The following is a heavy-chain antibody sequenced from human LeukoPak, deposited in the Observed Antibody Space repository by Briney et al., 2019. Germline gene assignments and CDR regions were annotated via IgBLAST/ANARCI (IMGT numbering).Heavy chain of an antibody. D-gene: IGHD5-18*01. J-gene: IGHJ4*02. CDR1: GGSISSSTYY. V-gene: IGHV4-39*07. CDR3: ARGTSGYIYALRN. Sequence: SETLSLTCTVSGGSISSSTYYWAWIRQPPGKGLEGIGSLYYTGVTFYNPFLKSRVTMSVATSKNELSLKVASVTAADTAVYFCARGTSGYIYALRNWGQGALVTVSS. CDR2: LYYTGVT.